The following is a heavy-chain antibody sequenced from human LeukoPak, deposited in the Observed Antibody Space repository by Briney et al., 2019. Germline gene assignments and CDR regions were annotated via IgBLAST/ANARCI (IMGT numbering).Heavy chain of an antibody. Sequence: NSSETLSLTCTVSGGSISSSSYYWGWIRQPPGKGLEWIGSIYYSGSIYYNPSLKSRVTISVDTSKNQFSLKLSSVTAADTAVYYCARHLLAAVNPEGYFQHWGQGTLVTVSS. CDR2: IYYSGSI. CDR3: ARHLLAAVNPEGYFQH. J-gene: IGHJ1*01. D-gene: IGHD6-13*01. CDR1: GGSISSSSYY. V-gene: IGHV4-39*01.